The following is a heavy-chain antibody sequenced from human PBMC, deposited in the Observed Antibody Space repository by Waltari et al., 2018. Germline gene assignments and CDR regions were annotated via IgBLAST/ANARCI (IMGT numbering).Heavy chain of an antibody. CDR1: GGSFSGYY. Sequence: QVQLQQWGAGLLKPSETLSLTCAVYGGSFSGYYWSWIRQPPGKGLEWIGEINHSVSTNYNPSLKSRVNISVDTSKNQFALKLSSVTAADTAVYYGARYSNPPRFTIFGGHRPVGAFDIWGQGTMVTVSS. CDR3: ARYSNPPRFTIFGGHRPVGAFDI. J-gene: IGHJ3*02. V-gene: IGHV4-34*01. CDR2: INHSVST. D-gene: IGHD3-3*01.